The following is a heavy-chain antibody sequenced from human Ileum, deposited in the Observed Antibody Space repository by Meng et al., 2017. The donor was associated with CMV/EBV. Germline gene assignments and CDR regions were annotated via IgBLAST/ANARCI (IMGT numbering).Heavy chain of an antibody. CDR1: GGSISSSSYY. Sequence: SETLSLTCTVSGGSISSSSYYWGWICQPPGKGLEWIGSIYYSGSTYYNPSLKSRVTISVDTSKNQFSLKLSSVTAADTAVYYCARGGDISETTAHWGQGRLVTVSS. CDR3: ARGGDISETTAH. J-gene: IGHJ4*02. CDR2: IYYSGST. D-gene: IGHD6-19*01. V-gene: IGHV4-39*01.